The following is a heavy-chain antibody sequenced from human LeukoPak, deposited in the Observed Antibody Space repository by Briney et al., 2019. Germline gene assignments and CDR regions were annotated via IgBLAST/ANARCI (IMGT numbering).Heavy chain of an antibody. CDR3: AKDRGSYSSGWTGFDY. CDR1: GFTFSIYG. CDR2: ISYDGSNK. Sequence: GGSLRLSCAASGFTFSIYGMHWDRQAPDKGLEWVAVISYDGSNKYYADSVKGRFTISRHNSKHTLYLQMNSLRAEDTAVYYCAKDRGSYSSGWTGFDYWGQGTLVTVSS. J-gene: IGHJ4*02. V-gene: IGHV3-30*18. D-gene: IGHD6-19*01.